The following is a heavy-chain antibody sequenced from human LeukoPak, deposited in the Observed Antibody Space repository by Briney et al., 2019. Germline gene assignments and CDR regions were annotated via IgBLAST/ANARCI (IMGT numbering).Heavy chain of an antibody. Sequence: GGSLRLSCAASGFTFSSYAMSWVRQAPGKGLEWVSSISGGGSSTYDAYSVKGRFTIPRDNSKNTLYLQMNSLRAEDTAVYYCAKGLNAYCTSTSCYREYYFDYWGQGTLVTVSS. V-gene: IGHV3-23*01. CDR3: AKGLNAYCTSTSCYREYYFDY. J-gene: IGHJ4*02. CDR2: ISGGGSST. D-gene: IGHD2-2*01. CDR1: GFTFSSYA.